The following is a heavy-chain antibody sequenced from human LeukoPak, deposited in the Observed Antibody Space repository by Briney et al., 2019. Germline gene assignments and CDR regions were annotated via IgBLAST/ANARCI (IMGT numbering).Heavy chain of an antibody. CDR2: INPNSGGT. V-gene: IGHV1-2*02. CDR3: ARVYVVRGKGLDY. Sequence: ASVKVSCKASGYTFTGYYMYWVRQAPGQGLEWMGWINPNSGGTNYAQKFQGRVTMTRDTSISTAYMELSRLRSDDTAVYYCARVYVVRGKGLDYWGQGTLVTVSS. CDR1: GYTFTGYY. J-gene: IGHJ4*02. D-gene: IGHD3-10*01.